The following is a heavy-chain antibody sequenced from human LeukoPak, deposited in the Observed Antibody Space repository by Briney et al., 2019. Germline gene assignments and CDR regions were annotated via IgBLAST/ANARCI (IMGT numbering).Heavy chain of an antibody. CDR1: GGTFSSYA. D-gene: IGHD2-2*01. CDR3: AREAKPAGYYYMDV. CDR2: IIPIFGTA. Sequence: ASVKVSCKASGGTFSSYAISWVRQAPGQGLEWMGGIIPIFGTANYAQKFQGRVTITADESTSTAYMELSSLRSEDTAVYYCAREAKPAGYYYMDVWGIGTTVTVSS. V-gene: IGHV1-69*13. J-gene: IGHJ6*03.